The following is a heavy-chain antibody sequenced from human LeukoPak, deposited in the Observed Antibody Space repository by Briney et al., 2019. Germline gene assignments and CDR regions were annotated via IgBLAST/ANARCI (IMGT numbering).Heavy chain of an antibody. Sequence: GGSLRLSCAASGFTFSSYEMNWVRQAREKGLEWVAHISSGGNVEYYLDSVRGRFTMSRDNAKSLLFLQMNSLRAEDTAVYYCARDTLNGPFVISLDYWGQGALVTVSS. J-gene: IGHJ4*02. CDR1: GFTFSSYE. CDR3: ARDTLNGPFVISLDY. D-gene: IGHD3-9*01. CDR2: ISSGGNVE. V-gene: IGHV3-48*03.